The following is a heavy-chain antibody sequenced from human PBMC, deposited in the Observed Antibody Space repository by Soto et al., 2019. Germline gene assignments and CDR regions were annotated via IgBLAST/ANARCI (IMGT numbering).Heavy chain of an antibody. CDR1: GGSISSYY. CDR2: IYYSGST. J-gene: IGHJ4*02. D-gene: IGHD6-19*01. V-gene: IGHV4-59*01. CDR3: ASGVKYSSGWYRFAY. Sequence: SETLSLTCTVSGGSISSYYWSWIRQPPGKGLEWIGYIYYSGSTNYNPSLKSRVTISVDTSKNQFSLKLSSVTAADTAVYYCASGVKYSSGWYRFAYWGQGILITVSS.